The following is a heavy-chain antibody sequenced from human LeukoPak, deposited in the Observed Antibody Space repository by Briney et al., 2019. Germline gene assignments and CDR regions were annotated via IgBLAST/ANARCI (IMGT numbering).Heavy chain of an antibody. J-gene: IGHJ5*02. CDR1: GGPFSGYY. V-gene: IGHV4-34*01. CDR3: ARGRNGYYYGSGSYYP. Sequence: PSETLSLTCAVYGGPFSGYYWSWIRQPPGKGLEWIGEISHSGSTNYNPSLKSRVTISVDTSKNQFSLKLSSVTAADTAVYYCARGRNGYYYGSGSYYPWGQGTLVTVSS. CDR2: ISHSGST. D-gene: IGHD3-10*01.